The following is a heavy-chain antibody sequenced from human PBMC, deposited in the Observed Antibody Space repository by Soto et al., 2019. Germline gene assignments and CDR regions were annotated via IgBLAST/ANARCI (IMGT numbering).Heavy chain of an antibody. D-gene: IGHD6-6*01. CDR1: NETLTTYG. Sequence: QVHLVQSGAEVKKPGASVKVSCKASNETLTTYGISWVRQAPGQGLEWMGWVSGYNGHSSSAQKFQDRVIMTADTSTNTAYMELRSLTPDDSGVYFCARDSSSSGYYYGMDVWGQGTTVTVSS. V-gene: IGHV1-18*01. J-gene: IGHJ6*02. CDR3: ARDSSSSGYYYGMDV. CDR2: VSGYNGHS.